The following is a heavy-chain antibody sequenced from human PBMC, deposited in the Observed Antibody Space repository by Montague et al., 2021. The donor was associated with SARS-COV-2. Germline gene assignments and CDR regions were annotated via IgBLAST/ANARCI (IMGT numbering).Heavy chain of an antibody. J-gene: IGHJ6*02. CDR1: GGSISSYY. CDR3: ARRPLGYYYYGMDV. Sequence: SETLSLTCTVSGGSISSYYWSWIRQPPGKGLEWIGEIYHSGGTNYNPSLKSRVTISVDKSKNQFSLKLSSVTAADTAVYYCARRPLGYYYYGMDVWGQGTTVTVSS. CDR2: IYHSGGT. V-gene: IGHV4-59*12.